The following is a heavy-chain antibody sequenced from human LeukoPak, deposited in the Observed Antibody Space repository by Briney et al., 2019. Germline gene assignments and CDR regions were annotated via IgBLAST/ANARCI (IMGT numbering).Heavy chain of an antibody. CDR2: INPNSGGT. CDR1: GYTFTGYY. J-gene: IGHJ4*02. D-gene: IGHD3-16*01. Sequence: ASVKVSCKASGYTFTGYYMHWVRQAPGQGLEWMGWINPNSGGTNCAQKFQGRVTMTRDTSISTAYMELSRLRSDDTAVYYCARTGRYYDYVWGSYIHWGQGTLVTVSS. V-gene: IGHV1-2*02. CDR3: ARTGRYYDYVWGSYIH.